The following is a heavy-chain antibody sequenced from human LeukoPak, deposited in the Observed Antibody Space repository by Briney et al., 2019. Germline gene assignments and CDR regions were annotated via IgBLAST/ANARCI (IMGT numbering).Heavy chain of an antibody. J-gene: IGHJ4*02. V-gene: IGHV1-18*01. CDR1: GYTFTSYG. D-gene: IGHD2-8*01. CDR2: ISAYNGNT. Sequence: ASVKVSCKASGYTFTSYGISWVRQAPGQGLEWMGWISAYNGNTNYAQKLQGRVTMTTDASTSTAYMELRSLRSDDTAMYYCARGYCTNGVCYHFDYWGQGTLVTVSS. CDR3: ARGYCTNGVCYHFDY.